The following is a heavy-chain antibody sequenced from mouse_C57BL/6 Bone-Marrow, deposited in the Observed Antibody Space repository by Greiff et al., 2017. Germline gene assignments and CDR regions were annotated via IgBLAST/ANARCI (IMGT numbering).Heavy chain of an antibody. CDR3: ARKPIYVSFAMDY. CDR1: GYTFTSYG. V-gene: IGHV1-81*01. D-gene: IGHD1-1*01. Sequence: QVQLQQSGAELARPGASVKLSCKASGYTFTSYGIRWVKQRPGQGLEWIGAIYPRSGNTYYNEKFKGKATLTADKSSSTAYMELSRLTSDDSAVYFCARKPIYVSFAMDYWGQGTSVTVSS. CDR2: IYPRSGNT. J-gene: IGHJ4*01.